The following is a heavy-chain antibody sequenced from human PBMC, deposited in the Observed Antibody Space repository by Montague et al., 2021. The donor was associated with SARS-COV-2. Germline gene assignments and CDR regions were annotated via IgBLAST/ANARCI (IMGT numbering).Heavy chain of an antibody. CDR3: AKETAAIGNPLFDS. V-gene: IGHV3-23*01. D-gene: IGHD4-23*01. CDR2: IVNNGRKS. CDR1: GFTFSSYA. Sequence: YRSLSCAASGFTFSSYAMSWVRQAPGKGLEWVSGIVNNGRKSFYADSVKGRFVISRDNSDKMVYLQLNSLRAEDTAIYYCAKETAAIGNPLFDSWGQGTLITVSS. J-gene: IGHJ4*02.